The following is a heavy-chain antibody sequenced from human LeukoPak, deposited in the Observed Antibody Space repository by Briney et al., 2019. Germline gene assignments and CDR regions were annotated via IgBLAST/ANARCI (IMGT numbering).Heavy chain of an antibody. V-gene: IGHV4-59*01. CDR2: IYYSGST. CDR3: ARISLNYYGSGSYYSFDY. D-gene: IGHD3-10*01. CDR1: GGSISSYY. Sequence: SETLSLTCTVSGGSISSYYWSWIRQPPGKGLEWIGYIYYSGSTNYNPSLKSRVTISVDTSKNQFSLKLSSVTAADTAVYYCARISLNYYGSGSYYSFDYWGQGTLVTVSS. J-gene: IGHJ4*02.